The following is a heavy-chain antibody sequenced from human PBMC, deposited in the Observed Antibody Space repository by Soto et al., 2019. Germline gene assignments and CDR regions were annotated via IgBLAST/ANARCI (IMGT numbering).Heavy chain of an antibody. J-gene: IGHJ5*02. Sequence: QVQLQESGPGLVKHSGTLSLTYAVSSGTISSSNWWTWVRQPPGKGLEWIGEINQSGSPNYNPSLRSRVTISVDKSKSQFFLKLSSVTAADTAIYYCAGLGMVAAHREFDPWGQGTLVTVSS. CDR2: INQSGSP. V-gene: IGHV4-4*02. CDR1: SGTISSSNW. D-gene: IGHD2-15*01. CDR3: AGLGMVAAHREFDP.